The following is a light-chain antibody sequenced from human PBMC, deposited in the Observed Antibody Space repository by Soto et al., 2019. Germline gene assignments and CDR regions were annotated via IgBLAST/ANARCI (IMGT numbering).Light chain of an antibody. Sequence: QSVLTQPPSVSGAPGQRVTMSSTGSSSNIGAGCDVHWYQQLPGTAPKLLIYGNSNRPSGVPDRFSGSKSGTSASLAITGLQAEDEADYYCQSYDSSLSGSGVFGTGTKVTVL. J-gene: IGLJ1*01. V-gene: IGLV1-40*01. CDR3: QSYDSSLSGSGV. CDR1: SSNIGAGCD. CDR2: GNS.